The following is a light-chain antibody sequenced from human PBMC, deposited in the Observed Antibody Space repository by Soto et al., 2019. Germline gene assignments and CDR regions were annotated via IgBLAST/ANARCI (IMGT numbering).Light chain of an antibody. V-gene: IGKV1-17*01. CDR2: AAS. CDR3: LQHNNYPPT. CDR1: QDIRND. J-gene: IGKJ1*01. Sequence: DIQMTQSPSSLSASVGDRVTITCRASQDIRNDLVWFQQKPGKAPKRLIYAASSLQSGAPSKFSGSGSGTEFNLTINSPQPEDFATYYCLQHNNYPPTFGQGTRVEI.